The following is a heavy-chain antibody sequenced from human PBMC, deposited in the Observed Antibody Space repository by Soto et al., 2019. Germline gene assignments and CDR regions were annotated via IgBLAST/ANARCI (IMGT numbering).Heavy chain of an antibody. D-gene: IGHD3-10*01. CDR2: INHSGSS. V-gene: IGHV4-34*01. CDR1: GGSFSGYY. J-gene: IGHJ6*03. CDR3: ARRTYYYCLGNYYYYYMDV. Sequence: QVQLQQWGAGLLKPSETLSLTCGVYGGSFSGYYWSWIRQPPGKGLEWIGEINHSGSSNYNPSLKSRVTISVDTSKNQFSLKLSSLTAADTAVYYCARRTYYYCLGNYYYYYMDVWGNGTTVTVSS.